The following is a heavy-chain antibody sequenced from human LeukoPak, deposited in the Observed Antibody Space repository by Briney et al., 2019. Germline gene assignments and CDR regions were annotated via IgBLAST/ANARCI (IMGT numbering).Heavy chain of an antibody. Sequence: PGGPLRLSCAASGFTFSSYSMNWVRQAPGKGLEWVSSISSSGSYIYYADSVKGRFTISRDSAKNSLYLQMNSLRAEDTAVYYCARARKYSGSYFINPWGQGTLVTVSS. CDR2: ISSSGSYI. V-gene: IGHV3-21*01. J-gene: IGHJ5*02. D-gene: IGHD1-26*01. CDR3: ARARKYSGSYFINP. CDR1: GFTFSSYS.